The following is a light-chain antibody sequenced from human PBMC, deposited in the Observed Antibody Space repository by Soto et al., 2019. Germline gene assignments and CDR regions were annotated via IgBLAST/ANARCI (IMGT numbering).Light chain of an antibody. Sequence: QSALTQPPSASGSPGQSVTISCTGTSSDVGGYNYVSWYQQHPGKAPKLMIYEVSKRPSGVPDPFSGSKSGNTASLTVSGLQAEDEADYYSSSYAGSNNLVFGGGTKVTVL. V-gene: IGLV2-8*01. CDR3: SSYAGSNNLV. CDR1: SSDVGGYNY. CDR2: EVS. J-gene: IGLJ2*01.